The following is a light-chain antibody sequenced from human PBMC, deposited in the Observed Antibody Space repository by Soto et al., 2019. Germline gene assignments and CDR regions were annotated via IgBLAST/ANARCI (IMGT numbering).Light chain of an antibody. CDR3: QQYNNWPQT. V-gene: IGKV3-15*01. J-gene: IGKJ2*01. Sequence: EVLLTQSPATLSVSPGERATLSRRASQSVGSNLAWYQQKPGQAPRLLIYRASTRATGIPARFSGSGAGTEFTLTISSLQSEDFAVYSCQQYNNWPQTFGQGTKLEIK. CDR2: RAS. CDR1: QSVGSN.